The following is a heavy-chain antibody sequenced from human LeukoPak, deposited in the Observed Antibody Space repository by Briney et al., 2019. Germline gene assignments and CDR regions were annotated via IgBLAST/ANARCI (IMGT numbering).Heavy chain of an antibody. J-gene: IGHJ4*02. D-gene: IGHD3-3*02. V-gene: IGHV3-66*02. CDR2: TYSDNHP. CDR1: AFTFSRYW. Sequence: PGGSLRLSCAASAFTFSRYWMHWVRQAPGKGLEWVSITYSDNHPSYSDSVKGRFTVSRDNSKNTLYLLMNSLRPEDTAVYYCVHFAGGQGTLVTVSS. CDR3: VHFA.